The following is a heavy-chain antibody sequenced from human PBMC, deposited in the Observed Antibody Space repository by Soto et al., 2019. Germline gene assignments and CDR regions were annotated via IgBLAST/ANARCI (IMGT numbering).Heavy chain of an antibody. CDR1: GGTFSSYG. Sequence: QVQLVQSGAEVKKPGSSVKVPCKASGGTFSSYGISWVRQAPAQGLEWMGGIIPIFGTANYAQKFQGRVTITADESTSTAYMELSSLRSEDTAVYYCASCPTTVTTYYYGMDVWGQGTTVTVSS. V-gene: IGHV1-69*12. D-gene: IGHD4-17*01. CDR2: IIPIFGTA. J-gene: IGHJ6*02. CDR3: ASCPTTVTTYYYGMDV.